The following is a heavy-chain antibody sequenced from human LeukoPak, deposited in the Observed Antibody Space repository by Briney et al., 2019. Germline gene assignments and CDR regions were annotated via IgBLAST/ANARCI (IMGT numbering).Heavy chain of an antibody. Sequence: SETLSLTCTVSGGSISSGGYYWSWIRQHPGKGLEWIGYIYYSGSTYYNPSLKSRVTISVDTSKNQFSLKLSSATAVDTAVYYCARDREYSSGWYGAFDIWGQGTMVTVSS. J-gene: IGHJ3*02. CDR3: ARDREYSSGWYGAFDI. CDR2: IYYSGST. V-gene: IGHV4-31*03. D-gene: IGHD6-19*01. CDR1: GGSISSGGYY.